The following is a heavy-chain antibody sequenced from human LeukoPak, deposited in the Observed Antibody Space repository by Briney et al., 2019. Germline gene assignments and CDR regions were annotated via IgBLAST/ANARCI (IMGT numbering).Heavy chain of an antibody. V-gene: IGHV4-39*07. D-gene: IGHD4-17*01. CDR2: IYHSGST. J-gene: IGHJ4*02. CDR3: ARDLHEGDYGDYGGGDY. Sequence: QPSETLSLTCTVSGGSISSSSYYWGWIRQPPGKGLEWIGSIYHSGSTYYNPSLKSRVTISVDTSKNQFSLKLSSVTAADTAVYYCARDLHEGDYGDYGGGDYWGQGTLVTVSS. CDR1: GGSISSSSYY.